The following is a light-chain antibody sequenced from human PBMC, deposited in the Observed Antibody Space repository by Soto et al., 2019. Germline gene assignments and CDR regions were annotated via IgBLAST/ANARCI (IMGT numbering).Light chain of an antibody. V-gene: IGKV1-5*01. CDR2: DAS. Sequence: DIQMTQSPSTLSASVGDTVTITCRASQSISSWLAWYQQKPGKAPKLLIYDASSLESGVPSRFSGSGSGTEFTLTISSLQPDDFATYYCQQYNSYSPVTFGQGTKVDIK. J-gene: IGKJ1*01. CDR1: QSISSW. CDR3: QQYNSYSPVT.